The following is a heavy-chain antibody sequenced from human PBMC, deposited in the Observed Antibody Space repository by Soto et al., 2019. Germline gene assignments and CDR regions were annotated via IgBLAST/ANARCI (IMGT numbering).Heavy chain of an antibody. CDR2: INSTGTIK. CDR3: ARMSSSISPGC. CDR1: GFTFSTYS. D-gene: IGHD2-2*01. V-gene: IGHV3-48*01. J-gene: IGHJ4*02. Sequence: ESVGGLVQPGGSLRLSCAASGFTFSTYSMNWVRQAPGKGLEWVAYINSTGTIKYYAGSVKGRFTISRDNAKNSLYLQMNSLRAEDTAVYYGARMSSSISPGCWGQGTLVTVSS.